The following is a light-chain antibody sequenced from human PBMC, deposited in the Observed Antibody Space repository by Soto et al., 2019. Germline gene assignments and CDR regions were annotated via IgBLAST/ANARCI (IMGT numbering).Light chain of an antibody. Sequence: EIVLTQSPGTLSLSPGERATLSCRASQSVSNNYLAWYQQKPGQAPRLLIYGASSSATGIPDRFSGSGSGTDFTLTINRLEPEDLAVYYCQHYGSSPRTFGPGTKIDIK. CDR2: GAS. CDR1: QSVSNNY. CDR3: QHYGSSPRT. V-gene: IGKV3-20*01. J-gene: IGKJ1*01.